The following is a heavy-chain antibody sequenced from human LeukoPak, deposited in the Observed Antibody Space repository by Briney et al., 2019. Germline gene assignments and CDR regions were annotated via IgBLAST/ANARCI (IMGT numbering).Heavy chain of an antibody. D-gene: IGHD3-22*01. CDR2: IHPNSGGT. CDR1: GYTFTGYY. V-gene: IGHV1-2*02. J-gene: IGHJ4*02. CDR3: ARWGKYYYDSSGYYY. Sequence: ASVKVSCTASGYTFTGYYMHWVRQAPGQGLEWMGWIHPNSGGTRYAQRFQGRVTVTRDTSISTVYMELSRLRSDDTAVYYCARWGKYYYDSSGYYYWGQGALVSVSS.